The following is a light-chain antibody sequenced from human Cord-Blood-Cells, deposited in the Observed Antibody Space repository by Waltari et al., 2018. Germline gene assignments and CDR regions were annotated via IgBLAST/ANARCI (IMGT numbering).Light chain of an antibody. Sequence: DFQMTQSPSSLSASVGDRVTITCRASQSISRYLNWYQQKPGKAPKRLIYAASSLQSGVPSRFSGSGSGTDFTLTISSLQPEDFATYYCQQSYSTPLFTFGPGTKVDIK. V-gene: IGKV1-39*01. CDR1: QSISRY. CDR3: QQSYSTPLFT. J-gene: IGKJ3*01. CDR2: AAS.